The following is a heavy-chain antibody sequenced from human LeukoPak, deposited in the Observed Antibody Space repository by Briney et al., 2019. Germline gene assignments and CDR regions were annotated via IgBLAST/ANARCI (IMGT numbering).Heavy chain of an antibody. D-gene: IGHD6-13*01. Sequence: GASVKVSCKASGYTFTSYYMHWVRQAPGQGLEWMGIINPSGSSTSYAQKFQGRVTMTRDMSKSTVYMELSSLRSEDTAVYYCAMTAAAGTGGFDPWGQGTLVTVSS. CDR2: INPSGSST. J-gene: IGHJ5*02. CDR3: AMTAAAGTGGFDP. V-gene: IGHV1-46*01. CDR1: GYTFTSYY.